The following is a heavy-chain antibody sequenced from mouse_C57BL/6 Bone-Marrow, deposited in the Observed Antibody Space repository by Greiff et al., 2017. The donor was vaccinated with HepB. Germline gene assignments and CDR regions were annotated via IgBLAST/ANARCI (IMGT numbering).Heavy chain of an antibody. CDR3: TRRGSTLAY. CDR1: GFTFSDAW. J-gene: IGHJ3*01. V-gene: IGHV6-6*01. CDR2: IRNKANNHAT. D-gene: IGHD1-1*01. Sequence: EVKLMESGGGLVQPGGSMKLSCAASGFTFSDAWMDWVRQSPEKGLEWVAEIRNKANNHATYYAESVKGRFTISRDDSKSSVYLQMNSLRAEDTGIYYCTRRGSTLAYWGQGTLVTVSA.